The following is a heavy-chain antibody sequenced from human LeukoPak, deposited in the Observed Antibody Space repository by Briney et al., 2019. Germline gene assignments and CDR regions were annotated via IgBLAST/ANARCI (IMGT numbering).Heavy chain of an antibody. Sequence: GDSLRLSCAASGFTFTKYWMTWVRQAPGKGLEWVGNIKQDGSDKNYMDSVKGRFTISRDNAKNSLYLQMNSLRAEDTAVYYCAREQTGTTDYWGQGTLVTVSS. CDR3: AREQTGTTDY. V-gene: IGHV3-7*01. D-gene: IGHD1-7*01. J-gene: IGHJ4*02. CDR1: GFTFTKYW. CDR2: IKQDGSDK.